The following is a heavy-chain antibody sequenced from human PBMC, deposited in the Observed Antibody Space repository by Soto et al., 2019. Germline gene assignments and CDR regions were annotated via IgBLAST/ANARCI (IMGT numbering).Heavy chain of an antibody. CDR3: ARTQTIYDFWSGYPAPFDY. V-gene: IGHV5-51*01. CDR1: GYSFTSYW. Sequence: GESLKISCKGSGYSFTSYWIGWVRQMPGKGLEWMGIIYPGDSDTRYSPSLQGQVTISADKSISTAYLQWSSLKASDTAMYYCARTQTIYDFWSGYPAPFDYWGQGTLVTVSS. CDR2: IYPGDSDT. J-gene: IGHJ4*02. D-gene: IGHD3-3*01.